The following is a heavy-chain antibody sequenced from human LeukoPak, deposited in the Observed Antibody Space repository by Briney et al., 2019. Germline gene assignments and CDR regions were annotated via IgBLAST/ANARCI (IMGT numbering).Heavy chain of an antibody. CDR1: GGSISSYY. V-gene: IGHV4-59*01. CDR2: IYYSGST. J-gene: IGHJ4*02. D-gene: IGHD3-10*01. CDR3: ARDLGHGPYGSGSYYDY. Sequence: SETLSLTCTVSGGSISSYYWSWIRQPPGKGLEWIGYIYYSGSTNYNPSLKSRVTIPVDTSKNQFSLKLSSVTAADTAVYYCARDLGHGPYGSGSYYDYWGQGTLVTVSS.